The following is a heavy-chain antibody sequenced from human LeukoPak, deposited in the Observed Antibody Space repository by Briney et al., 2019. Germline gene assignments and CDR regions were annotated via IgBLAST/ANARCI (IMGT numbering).Heavy chain of an antibody. CDR1: GGSISGYY. CDR2: IYTSGTS. V-gene: IGHV4-4*07. J-gene: IGHJ4*02. D-gene: IGHD3-3*01. Sequence: SETLSLTCTVSGGSISGYYWSWIRQPAGKGLEWIGRIYTSGTSNYNPSLKSRVTMSVDTSKNQFSVKLSSVTAADTAVYYCARGDFWSGFYNYWGQGTLVTVSS. CDR3: ARGDFWSGFYNY.